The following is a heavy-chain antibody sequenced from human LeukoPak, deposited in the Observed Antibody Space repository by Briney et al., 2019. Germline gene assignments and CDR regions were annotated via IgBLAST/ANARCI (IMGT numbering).Heavy chain of an antibody. Sequence: SETLSLTCTVSGGSISSGGYYWSWIRQHPGKGLEWIGYIYYSGSTYYNPSLKSRVTISIDTSKKQFSLKLSSVTAADTAVYFCARDSVNCSTTSCSDYLDYWGQGTLVTVSS. D-gene: IGHD2-2*01. J-gene: IGHJ4*02. CDR1: GGSISSGGYY. V-gene: IGHV4-31*03. CDR3: ARDSVNCSTTSCSDYLDY. CDR2: IYYSGST.